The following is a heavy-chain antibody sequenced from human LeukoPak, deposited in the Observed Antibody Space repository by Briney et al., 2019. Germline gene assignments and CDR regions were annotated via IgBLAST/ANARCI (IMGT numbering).Heavy chain of an antibody. CDR3: AKDKEEGVVVTAIGGYYFDY. CDR1: GGSISTYY. J-gene: IGHJ4*02. Sequence: SETLSLTCAVSGGSISTYYWSWIRQPAGKGLEWIGRIYTSGSTNYSPSLKSRVTMSVDTSKNQFSLKLSSVTAADTAVYYCAKDKEEGVVVTAIGGYYFDYWGQGTLVTVSS. CDR2: IYTSGST. V-gene: IGHV4-4*07. D-gene: IGHD2-21*02.